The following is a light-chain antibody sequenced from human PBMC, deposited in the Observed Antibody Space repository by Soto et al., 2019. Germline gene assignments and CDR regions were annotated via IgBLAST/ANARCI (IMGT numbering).Light chain of an antibody. CDR1: SSDVGGYNY. V-gene: IGLV2-8*01. CDR3: SSYAGSNNHVV. J-gene: IGLJ2*01. CDR2: EVS. Sequence: QSALNQPPSASGSPGQSVPISCTGTSSDVGGYNYVSWYQQHPGKAPKLMIYEVSKRPSGVPDRFSGSKSGNTASLTVSGLQAEDEADYYCSSYAGSNNHVVFGGGTQLTVL.